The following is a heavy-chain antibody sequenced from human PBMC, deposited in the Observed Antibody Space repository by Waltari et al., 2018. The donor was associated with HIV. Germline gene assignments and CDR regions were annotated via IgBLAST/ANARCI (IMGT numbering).Heavy chain of an antibody. D-gene: IGHD2-2*01. CDR3: GKLDGSTHY. CDR1: GFAFSDYG. CDR2: MCGIVATI. Sequence: EVYLLESGGGWAQPGGSLRLSCAASGFAFSDYGMNWVRQAPGKALEWVSAMCGIVATIYYADSVKGRFIVSRDNSKNILFLQMNSLRAEDTATYYCGKLDGSTHYWGRGTRVTVTS. V-gene: IGHV3-23*01. J-gene: IGHJ4*01.